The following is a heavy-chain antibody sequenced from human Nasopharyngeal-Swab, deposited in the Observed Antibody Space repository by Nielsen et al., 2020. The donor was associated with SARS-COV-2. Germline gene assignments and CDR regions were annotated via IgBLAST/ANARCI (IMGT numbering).Heavy chain of an antibody. CDR3: AIETRYCSGGSCSTGGMDV. CDR1: GFPFSSYP. D-gene: IGHD2-15*01. Sequence: GSLRLSCAASGFPFSSYPLPWVRPAPGTGLEWVAVISYDGSNKYYADSVKGRFTISRDNSKNTLYLQMNSLRAEDTAVYYCAIETRYCSGGSCSTGGMDVWGQGTTVTVSS. CDR2: ISYDGSNK. J-gene: IGHJ6*02. V-gene: IGHV3-30*04.